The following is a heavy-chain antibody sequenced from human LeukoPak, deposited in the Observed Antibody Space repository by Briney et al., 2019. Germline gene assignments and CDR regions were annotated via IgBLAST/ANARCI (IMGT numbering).Heavy chain of an antibody. V-gene: IGHV1-46*01. Sequence: ASVKVSCKASGYTLTSYYMHWVRQAPGQGLEWMGIINPSGGSTSYAQKFQGRVTMTRDTSTSTVYMELSSLRSEDTAVYYCARFKRVGSSGWPLDYWGQGTLVTVSS. CDR3: ARFKRVGSSGWPLDY. CDR1: GYTLTSYY. D-gene: IGHD6-19*01. J-gene: IGHJ4*02. CDR2: INPSGGST.